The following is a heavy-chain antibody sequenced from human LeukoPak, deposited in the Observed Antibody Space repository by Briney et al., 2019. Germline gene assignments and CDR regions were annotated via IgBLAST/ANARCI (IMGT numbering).Heavy chain of an antibody. V-gene: IGHV4-38-2*02. CDR3: ARERA. J-gene: IGHJ5*02. CDR2: MYHSGST. Sequence: SETLSLTCAVSGYSISSGYYWGWIRQPPGKGLEWIGSMYHSGSTNYNPSLKSRVTISVDTSKNQFSLRLSSVTAADTAVYYCARERAWGQGTLVTVSS. CDR1: GYSISSGYY.